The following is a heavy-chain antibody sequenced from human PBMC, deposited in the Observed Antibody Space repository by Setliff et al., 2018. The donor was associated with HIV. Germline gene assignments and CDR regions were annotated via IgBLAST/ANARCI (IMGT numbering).Heavy chain of an antibody. CDR1: GYTLTTFG. J-gene: IGHJ4*02. Sequence: ASVKVSCKASGYTLTTFGISWVRQVPGQGLEWMGWINTETGNPMYAQGFKGRFAFSLDTSVSTAYLQISTLKTEDTAIYYCARVGSYWSTFDYWGQGALVTVSS. CDR2: INTETGNP. CDR3: ARVGSYWSTFDY. V-gene: IGHV7-4-1*02. D-gene: IGHD1-26*01.